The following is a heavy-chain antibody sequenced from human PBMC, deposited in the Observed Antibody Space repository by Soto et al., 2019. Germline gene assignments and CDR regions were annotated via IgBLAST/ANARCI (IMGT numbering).Heavy chain of an antibody. D-gene: IGHD1-1*01. Sequence: GGSLRLSCAASGFTVSSNYMSWVRQAPGKGLEWVSVIYSGSSTYYADSVKGRFTISRDNSKNTLYLQMNSLRAEDTAVYYCARETDDEYYFDYWGQGTLVTVSS. CDR2: IYSGSST. V-gene: IGHV3-66*01. J-gene: IGHJ4*02. CDR3: ARETDDEYYFDY. CDR1: GFTVSSNY.